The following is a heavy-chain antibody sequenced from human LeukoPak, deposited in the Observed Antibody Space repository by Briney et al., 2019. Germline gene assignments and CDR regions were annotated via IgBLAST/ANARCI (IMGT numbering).Heavy chain of an antibody. CDR3: ASFSYYYGSGSFDI. J-gene: IGHJ3*02. CDR1: GSTFSSYA. Sequence: GGSLRLSCAASGSTFSSYAMSWVRQAPGKGLEWVSAISGSGGSTYYADSVKGRFTISRDNSKNTLYLQMNSLRAEDTAVYYCASFSYYYGSGSFDIWGQGTMVTVSS. D-gene: IGHD3-10*01. CDR2: ISGSGGST. V-gene: IGHV3-23*01.